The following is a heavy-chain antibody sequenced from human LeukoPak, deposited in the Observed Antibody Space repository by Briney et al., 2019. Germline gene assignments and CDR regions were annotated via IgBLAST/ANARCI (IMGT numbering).Heavy chain of an antibody. CDR2: INWNGGST. CDR3: ARDRVSPAGGIFPNWFDP. J-gene: IGHJ5*02. V-gene: IGHV3-20*04. CDR1: GFTFDDYG. Sequence: GGSLRLSCAASGFTFDDYGMSWVRQAPGKGLEWVSGINWNGGSTGYADSVKGRFTISRDNAKNSLYLQMNSLRAEDTAVYYCARDRVSPAGGIFPNWFDPWGQGTLVTVSS. D-gene: IGHD6-13*01.